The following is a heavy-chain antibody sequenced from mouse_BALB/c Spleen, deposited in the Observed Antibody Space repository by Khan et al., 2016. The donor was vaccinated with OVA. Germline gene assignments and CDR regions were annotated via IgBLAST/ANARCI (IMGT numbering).Heavy chain of an antibody. Sequence: QIQLVQSGPELKKPGETVQISCKASGFTFTNYGINWVKQAPGKGLKWMGWINTYTGEPTFADDFKGRFAFSLETSASTAYLQINSLKNEDTATYFCARVRYNGTMDCWGQGTSVTVSS. CDR2: INTYTGEP. CDR3: ARVRYNGTMDC. J-gene: IGHJ4*01. V-gene: IGHV9-3-1*01. CDR1: GFTFTNYG. D-gene: IGHD2-14*01.